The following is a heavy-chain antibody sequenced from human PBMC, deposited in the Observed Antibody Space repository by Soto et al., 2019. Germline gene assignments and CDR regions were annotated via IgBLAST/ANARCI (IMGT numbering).Heavy chain of an antibody. CDR3: VRGLRFTVINQADK. V-gene: IGHV3-30*09. Sequence: GGSLRLSCAASGFTFKDFAMHWIRQAPGGGLEWVAAISYDDTTRFYAESVKGRFAISRDNSKNTLHLQMNSLRLEDTAVYFCVRGLRFTVINQADKWGQGTRVTVSS. CDR2: ISYDDTTR. CDR1: GFTFKDFA. D-gene: IGHD3-3*01. J-gene: IGHJ4*02.